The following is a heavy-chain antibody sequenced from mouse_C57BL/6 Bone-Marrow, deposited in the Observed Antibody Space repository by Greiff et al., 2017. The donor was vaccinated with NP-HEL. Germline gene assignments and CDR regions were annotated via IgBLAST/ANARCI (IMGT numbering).Heavy chain of an antibody. CDR1: GYTFTDYN. V-gene: IGHV1-18*01. CDR3: ARRGDGYYWFAY. Sequence: EVKLQESGPELVKPGASVKIPCKASGYTFTDYNMDWVKQSHGKSLEWIGDINPNNGGTIYNQKFKGKATLTVDKSSSTAYMELRSLTSEDTAVYYCARRGDGYYWFAYWGQGTLVTVSA. J-gene: IGHJ3*01. CDR2: INPNNGGT. D-gene: IGHD2-3*01.